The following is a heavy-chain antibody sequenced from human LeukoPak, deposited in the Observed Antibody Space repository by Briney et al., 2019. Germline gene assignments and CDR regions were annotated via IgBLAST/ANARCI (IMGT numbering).Heavy chain of an antibody. V-gene: IGHV3-23*01. CDR3: AKDLKSGIAATGDY. Sequence: PGGSLRLSCAASGFTFSSYAMSWVRQAPGKGLEWVSVISGSGGSTYYADSVKGRFTISRDNSKNTLYLQMNSLRAEDTAVYYCAKDLKSGIAATGDYWGQGTLVTVSS. D-gene: IGHD6-13*01. CDR1: GFTFSSYA. J-gene: IGHJ4*02. CDR2: ISGSGGST.